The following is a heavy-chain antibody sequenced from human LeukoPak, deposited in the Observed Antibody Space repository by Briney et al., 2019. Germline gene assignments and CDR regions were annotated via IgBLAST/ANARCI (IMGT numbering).Heavy chain of an antibody. D-gene: IGHD3-10*01. V-gene: IGHV3-35*01. CDR3: VRKLYYGSGSFFDY. CDR1: GFTFSNSD. J-gene: IGHJ4*02. CDR2: VSWNGSRT. Sequence: GGALRLSCAASGFTFSNSDMNGVHQAPGKGVERGSGVSWNGSRTHYADSVKGRFIISRDNSRNTLYLQTNSLRAEDTAVYYCVRKLYYGSGSFFDYWGQGTLVTVSS.